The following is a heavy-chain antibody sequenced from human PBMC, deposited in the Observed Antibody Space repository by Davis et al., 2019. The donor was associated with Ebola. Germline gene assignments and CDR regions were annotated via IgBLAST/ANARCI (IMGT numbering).Heavy chain of an antibody. V-gene: IGHV5-51*01. CDR3: ARPRDPYYYYGLAV. Sequence: GESLKISCRASGYSFNTHWIVWVRQMPGKGLDYMGMISSGDSHTNYNPSFQGHVIMSADTSTRTAYLQWNSLKASDSGVYYCARPRDPYYYYGLAVWGPGTTVTVSS. CDR2: ISSGDSHT. D-gene: IGHD2-21*02. J-gene: IGHJ6*02. CDR1: GYSFNTHW.